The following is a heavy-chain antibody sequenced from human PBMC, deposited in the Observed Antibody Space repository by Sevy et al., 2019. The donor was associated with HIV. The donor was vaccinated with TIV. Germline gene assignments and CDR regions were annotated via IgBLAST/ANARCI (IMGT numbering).Heavy chain of an antibody. CDR2: IYYNGHI. V-gene: IGHV4-59*08. J-gene: IGHJ4*02. CDR3: AGENAWGRGYS. CDR1: GGSITSLY. D-gene: IGHD1-26*01. Sequence: SETLSLTCTVSGGSITSLYWKWIRQPPGKGLEWIANIYYNGHINYNPSLKSRVTLSLDTSKNQFSLRLSAVTAADTAMYYCAGENAWGRGYSWGQGTLVTVSS.